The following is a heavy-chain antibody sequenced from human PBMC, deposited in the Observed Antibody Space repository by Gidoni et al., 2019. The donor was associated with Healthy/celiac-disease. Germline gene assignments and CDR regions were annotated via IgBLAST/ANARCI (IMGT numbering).Heavy chain of an antibody. CDR2: INHSGST. Sequence: IGEINHSGSTNYNPSLKSRVTISVDTSKNQFSLKLSSVTAADTAVYYCASGIYYFDYWGQGTLVTVSS. V-gene: IGHV4-34*01. J-gene: IGHJ4*02. CDR3: ASGIYYFDY.